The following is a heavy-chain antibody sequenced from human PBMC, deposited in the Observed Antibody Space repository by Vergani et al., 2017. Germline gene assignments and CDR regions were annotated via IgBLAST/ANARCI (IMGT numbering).Heavy chain of an antibody. Sequence: QVQLVQSGAEVKKPGSSVKVSCKASGGTFSSYTISWVRQAPGQGLEWMGRIIPILGIANYAQKFQGRVTITSDKSTSTAYMGLSNLRSEDTAVYYCARGGTRYYFDYWGQGPLVTVSS. CDR1: GGTFSSYT. J-gene: IGHJ4*02. V-gene: IGHV1-69*02. CDR3: ARGGTRYYFDY. D-gene: IGHD3-16*01. CDR2: IIPILGIA.